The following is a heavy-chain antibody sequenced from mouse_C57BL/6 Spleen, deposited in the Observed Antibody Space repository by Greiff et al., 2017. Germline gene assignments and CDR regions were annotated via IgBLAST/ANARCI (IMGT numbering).Heavy chain of an antibody. D-gene: IGHD1-1*01. J-gene: IGHJ2*01. CDR3: TRAITTVVASYFDY. V-gene: IGHV5-9-1*02. CDR2: ISSGGDYI. CDR1: GFTFSSYA. Sequence: EVKLVESGEGLVKPGGSLKLSCAASGFTFSSYAMSWVRQTPEKRLEWVAYISSGGDYIYYADTVKGRFTISRDNARNTLYLQMSSLKSEDTAMYYCTRAITTVVASYFDYWGQGTTLTVSS.